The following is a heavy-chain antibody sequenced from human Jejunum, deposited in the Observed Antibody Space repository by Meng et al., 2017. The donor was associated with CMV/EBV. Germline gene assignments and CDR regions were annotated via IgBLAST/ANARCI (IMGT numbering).Heavy chain of an antibody. V-gene: IGHV7-4-1*02. D-gene: IGHD5-24*01. CDR3: ARDSPLDGYSLLDY. CDR2: INTNTGNP. CDR1: GYTFTRYP. Sequence: QVWLVQSGSELKKPGASVKVSCKASGYTFTRYPMNWVRQAPGQGLEWMGWINTNTGNPTYAQGFTGRFVFSLDTSVSTAYLQINSLRADDTAVYYCARDSPLDGYSLLDYWGQGTLVTVSS. J-gene: IGHJ4*02.